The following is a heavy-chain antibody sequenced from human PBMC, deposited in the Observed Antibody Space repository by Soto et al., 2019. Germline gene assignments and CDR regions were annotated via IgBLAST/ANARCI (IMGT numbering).Heavy chain of an antibody. Sequence: GGSLRLSCAASGFTFSNYVMQWVRQAPGRGLEWVAVISYDGSSKFYADSEGRFTISRDNSKNTLYLQMNSLRAEDAAVYYCTNGRRQQPPLDWGQGTLVTVSS. CDR2: ISYDGSSK. J-gene: IGHJ4*02. CDR1: GFTFSNYV. CDR3: TNGRRQQPPLD. V-gene: IGHV3-30*18. D-gene: IGHD6-13*01.